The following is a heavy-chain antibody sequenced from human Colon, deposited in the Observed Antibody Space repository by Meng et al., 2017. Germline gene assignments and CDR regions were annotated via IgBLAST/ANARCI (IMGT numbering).Heavy chain of an antibody. CDR3: ARESADGGSFDL. V-gene: IGHV1-2*06. D-gene: IGHD2-15*01. Sequence: VQLVQSGTEVKKPGASATVSCKASGYTLYIHWVRLRPGEGLEWMGRINPRTGDTKSAQSFQGRVTMTREPSTTTFSMDLRSLTTDDSAIYFCARESADGGSFDLWGQGTLVTVSS. J-gene: IGHJ4*02. CDR2: INPRTGDT. CDR1: GYTLY.